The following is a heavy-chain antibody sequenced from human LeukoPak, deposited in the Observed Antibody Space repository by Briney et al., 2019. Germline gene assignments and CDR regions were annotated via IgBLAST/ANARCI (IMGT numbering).Heavy chain of an antibody. CDR2: ISAYNGNT. CDR1: GYTFTSYG. D-gene: IGHD2-2*01. J-gene: IGHJ5*02. CDR3: ARVSLDCSSTSCYSSSPAAWFDP. Sequence: GASVKVSCKASGYTFTSYGISWVRQAPGQGLEWMGWISAYNGNTNYAQKLQGRVTMTTDTSTSTAYMELRSLRSDDTAVYYCARVSLDCSSTSCYSSSPAAWFDPWGQGTLVTVSS. V-gene: IGHV1-18*01.